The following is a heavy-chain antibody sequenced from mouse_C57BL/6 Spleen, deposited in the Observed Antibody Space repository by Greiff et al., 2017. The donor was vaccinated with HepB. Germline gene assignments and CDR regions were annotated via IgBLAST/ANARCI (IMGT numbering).Heavy chain of an antibody. J-gene: IGHJ3*01. CDR2: ISYDGSN. V-gene: IGHV3-6*01. D-gene: IGHD1-1*01. CDR1: GYSITSGYY. CDR3: ARDDTTVEAY. Sequence: VQLQQSGPGLVKPSQSLSLACSVTGYSITSGYYWNWIRQFPGNKLEWMGYISYDGSNNYNPSLKNRISITRDTSKNQFFLKLNSVTTEDTATYYCARDDTTVEAYWGQGTLVTVSA.